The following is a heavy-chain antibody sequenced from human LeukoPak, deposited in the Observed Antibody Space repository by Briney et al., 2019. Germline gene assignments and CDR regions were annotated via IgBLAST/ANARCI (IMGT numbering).Heavy chain of an antibody. Sequence: PSETLSLTCNVSGYSISSGYYWGWIRQPPGKGLQWIGTIYHSGSTYYNPSLKSRVTISVDTSKNQFSLKVNSVTAADTAVYYCAREIHFDSSSQRTLHAFDIWGQGTMVTVSS. CDR2: IYHSGST. D-gene: IGHD3-22*01. J-gene: IGHJ3*02. CDR1: GYSISSGYY. CDR3: AREIHFDSSSQRTLHAFDI. V-gene: IGHV4-38-2*02.